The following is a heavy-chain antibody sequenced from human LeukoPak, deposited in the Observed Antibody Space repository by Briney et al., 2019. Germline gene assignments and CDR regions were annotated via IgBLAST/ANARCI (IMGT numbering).Heavy chain of an antibody. V-gene: IGHV3-23*01. Sequence: GGSLRLSCAASGFTFSSYAMCWVRQAPGKGLEWVSAISGSGGSTYYAGSVKGRFTISRDNSKNTLHLQMNSLRAEDTAVYYCAKVAAQLLAFDIWGQGTMVTVSS. CDR1: GFTFSSYA. D-gene: IGHD1-26*01. CDR3: AKVAAQLLAFDI. J-gene: IGHJ3*02. CDR2: ISGSGGST.